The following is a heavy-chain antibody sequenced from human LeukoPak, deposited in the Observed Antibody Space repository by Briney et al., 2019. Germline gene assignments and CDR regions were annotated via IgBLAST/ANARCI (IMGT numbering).Heavy chain of an antibody. CDR2: IYYSGST. CDR1: GGSISSGGYY. Sequence: SQTLSLTCTVSGGSISSGGYYWSWIRQHPGKGLEWIGYIYYSGSTNYNPSLKSRVTISVDTSKNQFSLKLSSVTAADTAVYYCARLPYCSSTSCDYYYCGMDVWGQGTTVTVSS. V-gene: IGHV4-31*03. J-gene: IGHJ6*02. D-gene: IGHD2-2*01. CDR3: ARLPYCSSTSCDYYYCGMDV.